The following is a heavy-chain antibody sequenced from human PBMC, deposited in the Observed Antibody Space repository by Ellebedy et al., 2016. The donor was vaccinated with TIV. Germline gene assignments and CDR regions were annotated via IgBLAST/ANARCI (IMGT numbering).Heavy chain of an antibody. CDR3: ARYSGSGTYYRNGMDV. J-gene: IGHJ6*02. D-gene: IGHD3-10*01. CDR1: GYTFIDYG. V-gene: IGHV1-18*01. CDR2: VSAYSGNI. Sequence: AASVKVSCKSSGYTFIDYGISWVQQAPGQGLDWMGWVSAYSGNINYADNLQGRVTMTTDTSMDTAYMELRSLRSDDTAVYYCARYSGSGTYYRNGMDVWGQGTTVTVSS.